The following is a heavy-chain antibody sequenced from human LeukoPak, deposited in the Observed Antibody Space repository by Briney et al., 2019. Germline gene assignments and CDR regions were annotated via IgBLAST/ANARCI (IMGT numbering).Heavy chain of an antibody. J-gene: IGHJ4*02. CDR3: ARAWLLRRGAFDY. CDR2: IYYSGST. V-gene: IGHV4-59*01. D-gene: IGHD2-15*01. CDR1: GGSISSYY. Sequence: PSETLSLTCTVSGGSISSYYCSWIRQPPGKGLEWIGYIYYSGSTNYNPSLKSRVTISVDTSKNQFSLKLSSVTAADTAVYYCARAWLLRRGAFDYWGRGNLVTVSS.